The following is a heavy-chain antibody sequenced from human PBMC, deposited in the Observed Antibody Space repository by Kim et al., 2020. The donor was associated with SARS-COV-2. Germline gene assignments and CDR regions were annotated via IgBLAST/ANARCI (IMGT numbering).Heavy chain of an antibody. CDR2: ISWNSGSI. J-gene: IGHJ4*02. Sequence: GGSLRLSCAASGFTFDDYAMHWVRQAPGKGLEWVSGISWNSGSIGYADSVKCRFTISRDNAKNSLYLQMNSLRAEDTALYYCAKDIRNHDIAVAGLDYWGQGTLVTVSS. V-gene: IGHV3-9*01. CDR3: AKDIRNHDIAVAGLDY. D-gene: IGHD6-19*01. CDR1: GFTFDDYA.